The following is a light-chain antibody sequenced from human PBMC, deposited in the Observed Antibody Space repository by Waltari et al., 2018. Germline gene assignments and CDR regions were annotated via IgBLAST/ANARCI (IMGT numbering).Light chain of an antibody. CDR1: SSDVGGYDY. CDR2: DVS. J-gene: IGLJ3*02. Sequence: QSALTQPASVSGSPGQSITVSCPGPSSDVGGYDYVPCYQQHPGQVPKLIIYDVSKRPSGVSNRFSGSKFGNTASLTISGLQAEDEADYYCSSYTTSSPWVFGGGTKLTVL. CDR3: SSYTTSSPWV. V-gene: IGLV2-14*03.